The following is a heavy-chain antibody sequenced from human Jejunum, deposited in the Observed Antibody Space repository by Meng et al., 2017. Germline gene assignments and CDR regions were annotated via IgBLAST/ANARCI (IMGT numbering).Heavy chain of an antibody. CDR2: INQNGRT. Sequence: QVHLRQWGAGLLKPSENWSLTCGVYGGSFNSYFWNWIRQPPGKGLEWIGEINQNGRTNYNPSLESRVTISMDKSKKEFSLRLASVTAADTALYYCVRGRDPMVVGELDPWGQGTLVTVSS. V-gene: IGHV4-34*01. CDR1: GGSFNSYF. D-gene: IGHD2-15*01. CDR3: VRGRDPMVVGELDP. J-gene: IGHJ5*02.